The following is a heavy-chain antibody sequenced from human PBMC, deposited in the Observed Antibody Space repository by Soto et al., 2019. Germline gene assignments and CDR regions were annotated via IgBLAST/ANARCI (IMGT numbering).Heavy chain of an antibody. CDR2: IYYRGST. CDR3: TIYPRMAFFGVPFDS. J-gene: IGHJ4*02. V-gene: IGHV4-39*01. CDR1: GASVTSTTYY. D-gene: IGHD3-16*01. Sequence: PSETLSLTCTVSGASVTSTTYYWTWIRQPPGKGLEWIGSIYYRGSTSYNTSLTSRITISVDTSKNQFSVKLSSADAADRAVYYCTIYPRMAFFGVPFDSWGQGALVTVSS.